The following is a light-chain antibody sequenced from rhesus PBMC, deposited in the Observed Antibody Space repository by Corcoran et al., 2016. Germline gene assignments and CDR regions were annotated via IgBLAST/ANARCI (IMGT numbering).Light chain of an antibody. CDR1: QGISNN. V-gene: IGKV1-25*01. J-gene: IGKJ2*01. Sequence: DIQMTQSPSSLSASVGDTVTITCRASQGISNNLAWYQKKPGKVPKLLIYYASTLHSGVPSRFSGSGSGTHFTLPISSLQPEDFASYYCQHVYGTPCSFGRGTKVEIK. CDR2: YAS. CDR3: QHVYGTPCS.